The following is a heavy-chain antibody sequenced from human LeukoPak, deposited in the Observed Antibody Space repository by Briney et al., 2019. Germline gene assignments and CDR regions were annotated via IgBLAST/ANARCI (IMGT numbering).Heavy chain of an antibody. D-gene: IGHD3-22*01. V-gene: IGHV1-2*02. CDR3: ARASRYYYDSSGWWVY. Sequence: GASVKVSCKASGYTFTGYYMHWVRQAPGQGLEWMGWINPNSGGTNYAQKFQGRVTMTRDTSISTAYMELSRLRSDDTAVYYCARASRYYYDSSGWWVYWGQGTLVTVSS. CDR2: INPNSGGT. J-gene: IGHJ4*02. CDR1: GYTFTGYY.